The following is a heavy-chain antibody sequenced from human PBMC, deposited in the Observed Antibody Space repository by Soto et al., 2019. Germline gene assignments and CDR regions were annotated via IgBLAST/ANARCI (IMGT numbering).Heavy chain of an antibody. Sequence: QVQLVQSGAEVKKPGASVKVSCKASGYTFTSYGISWVRQAPGQGLEWMGWSSAYNGNTNYAQKLQGRVTMTTDTSTSTAYMELRSLRSDDTAVYYCARGRIGQGIVVVITSFDYWGQGTLVTVSS. D-gene: IGHD3-22*01. CDR2: SSAYNGNT. V-gene: IGHV1-18*01. J-gene: IGHJ4*02. CDR3: ARGRIGQGIVVVITSFDY. CDR1: GYTFTSYG.